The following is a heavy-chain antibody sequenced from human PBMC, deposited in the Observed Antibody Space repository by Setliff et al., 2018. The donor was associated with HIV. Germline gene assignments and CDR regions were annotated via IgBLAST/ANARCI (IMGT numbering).Heavy chain of an antibody. V-gene: IGHV4-4*09. D-gene: IGHD3-10*01. CDR2: IYTSGST. CDR3: ARRIDNSGSLPAKNWFDT. Sequence: SETLSLTCTVSGDSISTDYWTWIRQPPGKGLEWIGYIYTSGSTNYNPSLQSRVSISIDTSKNQFSLKLSSVTAADTAVYYCARRIDNSGSLPAKNWFDTWGQGRLVTVSS. J-gene: IGHJ5*02. CDR1: GDSISTDY.